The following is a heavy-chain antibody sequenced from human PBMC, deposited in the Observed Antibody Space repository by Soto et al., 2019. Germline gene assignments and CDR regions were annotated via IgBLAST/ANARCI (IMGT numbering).Heavy chain of an antibody. CDR2: IYYSGST. CDR1: GGSISSSSYY. V-gene: IGHV4-39*01. D-gene: IGHD3-3*01. CDR3: ASEPDFWSGYYAGGFDY. J-gene: IGHJ4*02. Sequence: PSETLSLTCTVSGGSISSSSYYWGWIRQPPGKGLEWIGSIYYSGSTYYNPSLKSRVTISVDTSKNQFSLELSSVTAADTAVYYCASEPDFWSGYYAGGFDYWGQGTLVTVS.